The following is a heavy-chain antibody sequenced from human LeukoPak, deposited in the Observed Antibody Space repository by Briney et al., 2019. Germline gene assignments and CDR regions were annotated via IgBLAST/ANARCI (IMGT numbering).Heavy chain of an antibody. CDR3: ARERVSSDAFDI. D-gene: IGHD5/OR15-5a*01. J-gene: IGHJ3*02. V-gene: IGHV4-38-2*02. Sequence: SETLSLTCSVSGGSISGSYWNWIRQPPGKGLEWIGSIYHSGSTYYNPSLKSRVTISVDTSKNQFSLKLSSVTAADTAVYYCARERVSSDAFDIWGQGTMVTVSS. CDR2: IYHSGST. CDR1: GGSISGSY.